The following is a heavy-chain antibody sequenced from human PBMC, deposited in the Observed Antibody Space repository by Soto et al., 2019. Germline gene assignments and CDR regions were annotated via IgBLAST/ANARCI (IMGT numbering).Heavy chain of an antibody. D-gene: IGHD2-15*01. CDR1: GGSISSYY. CDR2: IYYSGST. CDR3: AHSRYCSGGSCSFDY. V-gene: IGHV4-59*01. J-gene: IGHJ4*02. Sequence: PSETLSLTCTVSGGSISSYYWSWIRQPPGKGLEWIGYIYYSGSTNYNPSLKSRVTISVDTSKNQFSLKLSSVTAADTAVYYCAHSRYCSGGSCSFDYWGQGTLVTVSS.